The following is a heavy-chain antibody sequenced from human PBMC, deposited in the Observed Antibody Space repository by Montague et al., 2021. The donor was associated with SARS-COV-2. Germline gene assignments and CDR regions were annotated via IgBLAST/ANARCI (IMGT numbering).Heavy chain of an antibody. V-gene: IGHV6-1*01. Sequence: CAISGDSVSGDNVSWNWLRQSPSRGPEWLARTYYRTRWFDHYEVSMKGRISIKADTSKNQFSLQLDSVTPEDTAVYYCARGDGLRPYTGYAFDIWGQGTLVTVSS. D-gene: IGHD3-16*01. J-gene: IGHJ3*02. CDR2: TYYRTRWFD. CDR1: GDSVSGDNVS. CDR3: ARGDGLRPYTGYAFDI.